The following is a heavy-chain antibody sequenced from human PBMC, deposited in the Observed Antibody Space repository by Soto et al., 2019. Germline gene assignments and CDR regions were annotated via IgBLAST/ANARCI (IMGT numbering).Heavy chain of an antibody. CDR3: ARDDEDGSYCDLGY. Sequence: QVQLVESGGGVVQPGRSLRLSCAASGFTFSNYIMHWVRQAPGKGLEWVAMILHDGNNKYYADSVKGRFTISRHNSKNTLYLQMNSLRTEDTAIYYCARDDEDGSYCDLGYWGQGTLVTVSS. V-gene: IGHV3-30-3*01. CDR2: ILHDGNNK. D-gene: IGHD3-10*01. CDR1: GFTFSNYI. J-gene: IGHJ4*02.